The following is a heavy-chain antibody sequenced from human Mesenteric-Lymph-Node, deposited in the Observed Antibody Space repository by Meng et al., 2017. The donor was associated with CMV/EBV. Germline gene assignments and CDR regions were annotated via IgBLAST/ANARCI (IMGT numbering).Heavy chain of an antibody. CDR2: MNPSSGNT. D-gene: IGHD3-16*01. V-gene: IGHV1-8*01. CDR3: ARSPFPGDY. CDR1: GYTFINFD. J-gene: IGHJ4*02. Sequence: ASVKVSCKASGYTFINFDIHWVRQATGQGLEWMGWMNPSSGNTGYAQKFQGRVTMTRDTSVSTAYMELTSLTSEDTAMYYCARSPFPGDYWGQGTLVTVSS.